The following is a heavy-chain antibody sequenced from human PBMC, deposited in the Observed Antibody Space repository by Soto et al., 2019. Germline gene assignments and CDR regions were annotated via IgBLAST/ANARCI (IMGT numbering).Heavy chain of an antibody. CDR3: AKVPTVVTLALD. CDR2: ISGSGGST. Sequence: GGSLRLCCAASGFTFSSYAMSWVRQAPGKGLEWASAISGSGGSTYYADSVKGRFTISRDNSKNTLYLQMNSLRAEDTAVYYCAKVPTVVTLALDWGQGTLVTVSS. D-gene: IGHD4-17*01. V-gene: IGHV3-23*01. J-gene: IGHJ4*02. CDR1: GFTFSSYA.